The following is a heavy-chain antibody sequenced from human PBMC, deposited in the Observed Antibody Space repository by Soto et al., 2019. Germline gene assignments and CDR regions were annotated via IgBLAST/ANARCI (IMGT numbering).Heavy chain of an antibody. J-gene: IGHJ5*02. CDR2: IFYDGISK. CDR3: ARDRQQWLNSPLDP. D-gene: IGHD6-19*01. V-gene: IGHV3-30*03. Sequence: QVQLVESGGGVVQPGGSLRLSCVASGFNFRTYGMHWVRQAPGKGLEWVANIFYDGISKYYADAVRGRFSVSRDNSKNTLELQMTSLKEEDTAVYYCARDRQQWLNSPLDPWGQGTLVTVSS. CDR1: GFNFRTYG.